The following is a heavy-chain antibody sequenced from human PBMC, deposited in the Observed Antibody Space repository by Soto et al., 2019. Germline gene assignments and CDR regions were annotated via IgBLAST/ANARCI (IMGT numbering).Heavy chain of an antibody. CDR1: GGTFSSYT. V-gene: IGHV1-69*02. CDR3: AKGYSSGVDWFDP. J-gene: IGHJ5*02. D-gene: IGHD6-19*01. CDR2: IIPILGIA. Sequence: QVQLVQSGAEVKKPGSSVKVSCKASGGTFSSYTISWVRQAPGQGLEWMGTIIPILGIANYAQKFQGRVTITADKSTSTAYMELSSLRSEDTAVYYCAKGYSSGVDWFDPWGQGTLVTVSS.